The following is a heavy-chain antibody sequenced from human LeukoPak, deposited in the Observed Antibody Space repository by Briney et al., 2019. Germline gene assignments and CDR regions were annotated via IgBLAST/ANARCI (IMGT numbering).Heavy chain of an antibody. CDR2: IYYSGST. D-gene: IGHD2-15*01. V-gene: IGHV4-59*08. CDR1: GGSISSYY. Sequence: PSETLSLTCTVSGGSISSYYWSWIRQPPGKGLEWIGYIYYSGSTNYNPSLKSRVTISTDTSKNQFSPKLSSVTAADTAMYYCARHFCSGGSCYFSHWFDPWGQGILVTVSS. CDR3: ARHFCSGGSCYFSHWFDP. J-gene: IGHJ5*02.